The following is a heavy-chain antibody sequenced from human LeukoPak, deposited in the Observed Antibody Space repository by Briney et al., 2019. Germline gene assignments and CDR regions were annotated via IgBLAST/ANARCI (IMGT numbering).Heavy chain of an antibody. CDR2: INAGNGNT. CDR1: GYTFTSYA. D-gene: IGHD5-24*01. V-gene: IGHV1-3*01. CDR3: ARVERWLQYFDY. Sequence: GASVKVSCKASGYTFTSYAMHWVRQAPGQRLEWMGWINAGNGNTKYSQKFQGRVTITRDTSASTAYMELSSLRSEDTAVYYCARVERWLQYFDYWGQGTLVTVSS. J-gene: IGHJ4*02.